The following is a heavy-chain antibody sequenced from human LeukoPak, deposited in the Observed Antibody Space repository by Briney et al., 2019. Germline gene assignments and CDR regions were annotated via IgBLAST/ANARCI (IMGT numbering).Heavy chain of an antibody. CDR3: ARVPIMYSSRPDYYYYYYMDV. CDR1: GFTFTTYG. V-gene: IGHV3-20*04. CDR2: INWNGGST. J-gene: IGHJ6*03. D-gene: IGHD6-13*01. Sequence: GGTLRLSCSASGFTFTTYGMNWVRQAPGKGLEWVSGINWNGGSTGYADSVKGRFTISRDNAKNSLYLQMNSLRAEDTALYYCARVPIMYSSRPDYYYYYYMDVWGKGTTVTVSS.